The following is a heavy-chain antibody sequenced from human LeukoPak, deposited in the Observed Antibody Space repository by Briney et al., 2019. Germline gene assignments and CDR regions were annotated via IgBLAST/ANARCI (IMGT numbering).Heavy chain of an antibody. CDR2: INHRGIT. V-gene: IGHV4-34*01. J-gene: IGHJ4*02. D-gene: IGHD5-12*01. Sequence: SETLSVTCAVYGGSFSGYFCWIRQSPGKGLEWIGEINHRGITNYRPSLGRRVSIFTDRSLNQFSLRLSSVTAAETGTYYCRSGRWISVIGGVSPKYWGQGTTVTDSS. CDR3: RSGRWISVIGGVSPKY. CDR1: GGSFSGYF.